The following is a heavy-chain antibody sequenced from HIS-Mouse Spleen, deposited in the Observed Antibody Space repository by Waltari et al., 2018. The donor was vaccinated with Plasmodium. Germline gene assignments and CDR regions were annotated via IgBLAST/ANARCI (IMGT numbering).Heavy chain of an antibody. V-gene: IGHV4-31*03. Sequence: QVQLQESGPGLVKPSQTLSLTCSVSGGSISSGGYYWSWIRQHPGRGLEWIGYIYYSGITYYNPSLKSRVTISVDPSKNQFSLKVNSVTAADTAVYYCARWVGNWFDPWGQGTLVTVSS. CDR3: ARWVGNWFDP. CDR1: GGSISSGGYY. CDR2: IYYSGIT. J-gene: IGHJ5*02. D-gene: IGHD1-26*01.